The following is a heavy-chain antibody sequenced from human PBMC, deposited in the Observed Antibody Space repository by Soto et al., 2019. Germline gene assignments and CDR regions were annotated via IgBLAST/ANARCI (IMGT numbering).Heavy chain of an antibody. D-gene: IGHD3-10*01. V-gene: IGHV1-2*04. J-gene: IGHJ5*02. CDR3: ARAHSITMVRGVIITGVGFAP. CDR2: INPNSGGT. CDR1: GYTFTGYY. Sequence: VKVSCKASGYTFTGYYMHWVRQAPGQGLEWMGWINPNSGGTNYAQKFQGWVTMTRDTSISTAYMELSRLRSDDTAVYYCARAHSITMVRGVIITGVGFAPWGQGTLVTVSS.